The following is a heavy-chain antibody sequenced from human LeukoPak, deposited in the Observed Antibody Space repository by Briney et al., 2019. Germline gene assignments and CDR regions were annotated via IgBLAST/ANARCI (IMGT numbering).Heavy chain of an antibody. CDR2: IYSSGST. J-gene: IGHJ3*02. D-gene: IGHD5-12*01. CDR3: ARRYSGYGNAFDI. Sequence: SETLSLTCTVSGGSISSYYWSWIRQPPGKGLEWIGYIYSSGSTNYSPSLKSRVTISVDTSKNQFSLKLYSVTAADTAVYYCARRYSGYGNAFDIWGQGTMVTVSS. CDR1: GGSISSYY. V-gene: IGHV4-59*08.